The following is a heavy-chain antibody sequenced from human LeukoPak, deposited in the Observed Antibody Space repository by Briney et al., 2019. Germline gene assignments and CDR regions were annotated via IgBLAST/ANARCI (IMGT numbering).Heavy chain of an antibody. CDR1: GYSISSGYF. Sequence: SETLSLTRTVSGYSISSGYFWGWIRQPPGKGLECIGTIYHSGSTYYNPSLKSRVTISVDTSKNQFSLKLNSVTAADTAVYYCARAIAVAGPGIFDIWGQGTMVTVSS. J-gene: IGHJ3*02. D-gene: IGHD6-19*01. V-gene: IGHV4-38-2*02. CDR2: IYHSGST. CDR3: ARAIAVAGPGIFDI.